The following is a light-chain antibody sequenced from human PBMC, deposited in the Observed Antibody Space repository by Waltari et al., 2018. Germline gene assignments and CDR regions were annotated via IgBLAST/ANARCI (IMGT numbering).Light chain of an antibody. CDR3: AAWDDSLNGHWV. V-gene: IGLV1-44*01. Sequence: QSVLTQPPSESGTPGQRVTISCSGSSSNIGSNVVNWYQQVPGTTPKLLIYRNDQQPLGASELISASKSGNSDSLVISGLQSRDEAHYYCAAWDDSLNGHWVFGGGTKLTVL. J-gene: IGLJ2*01. CDR2: RND. CDR1: SSNIGSNV.